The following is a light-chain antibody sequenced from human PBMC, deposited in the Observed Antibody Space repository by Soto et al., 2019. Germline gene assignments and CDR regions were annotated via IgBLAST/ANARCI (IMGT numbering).Light chain of an antibody. V-gene: IGKV2-28*01. CDR3: MKALQTPIN. J-gene: IGKJ5*01. CDR2: LGS. CDR1: QSLLHSNGYNY. Sequence: DIVIAQSPLSLAVTPGEPPSISCRSSQSLLHSNGYNYLDWYLQKPGQSPQLLIYLGSNRASGVPDRFSGSGSGTDFTLKISRVEAEDVGVYYCMKALQTPINFGQGTRLEIK.